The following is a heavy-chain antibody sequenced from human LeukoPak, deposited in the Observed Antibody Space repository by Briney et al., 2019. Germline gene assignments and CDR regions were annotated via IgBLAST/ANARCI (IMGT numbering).Heavy chain of an antibody. V-gene: IGHV1-18*01. D-gene: IGHD2-2*01. CDR2: ISTYNGNA. CDR1: GYTFTSYG. Sequence: ASVKVSCKASGYTFTSYGISWVRQAPGQGLEWMGWISTYNGNANYAQKLQGRVTVTTDTSTSTAYMELRSLRSDDTAVYYCARGERGSCSSSSCYYFDYWGQGTLVTVSS. CDR3: ARGERGSCSSSSCYYFDY. J-gene: IGHJ4*02.